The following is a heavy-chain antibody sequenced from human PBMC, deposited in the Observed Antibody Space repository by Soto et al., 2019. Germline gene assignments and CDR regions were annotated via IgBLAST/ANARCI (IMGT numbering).Heavy chain of an antibody. CDR3: ARVRQLVGYFYYYMDV. J-gene: IGHJ6*03. CDR1: GYTFTNYG. D-gene: IGHD6-6*01. V-gene: IGHV1-18*01. Sequence: QVQLLQSGAEVKKPGASVKVSCKASGYTFTNYGITWVRQAPGQGLEWMGWIRAYNGNTHYTQILQGRVTMTTDTSKSTAYMELRVLRSDDTAVYYFARVRQLVGYFYYYMDVWGKGTTVTVSS. CDR2: IRAYNGNT.